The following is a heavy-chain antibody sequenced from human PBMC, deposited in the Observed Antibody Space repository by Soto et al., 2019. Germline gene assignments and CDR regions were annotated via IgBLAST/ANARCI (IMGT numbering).Heavy chain of an antibody. D-gene: IGHD2-21*02. CDR3: ARRSYCDGDCTRRPYDYYGMDV. CDR2: IYPGDSET. V-gene: IGHV5-51*01. Sequence: EVQLVQSGAEVKKPGESLKISCKGSGYSFTSYHIVWVRQMPGKGLGWMGIIYPGDSETRYSPSLQGQVSMSADKSTNTAYLQWSSLKASDTAMYYCARRSYCDGDCTRRPYDYYGMDVWGQGTTVTLSS. J-gene: IGHJ6*02. CDR1: GYSFTSYH.